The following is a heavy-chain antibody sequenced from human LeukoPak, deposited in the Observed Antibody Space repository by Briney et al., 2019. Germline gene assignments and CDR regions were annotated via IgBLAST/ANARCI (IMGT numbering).Heavy chain of an antibody. D-gene: IGHD5-24*01. Sequence: GESLKISCEGSEYTFSNLWIGWVRQMPGKGLEWMGIIYPGDSDTRYSPSFQGQVTISADKSISTAYLQWSSLKASDTAMYYCARHGDGYNSPAGYWGQGTLVTVSS. CDR3: ARHGDGYNSPAGY. V-gene: IGHV5-51*01. CDR2: IYPGDSDT. CDR1: EYTFSNLW. J-gene: IGHJ4*02.